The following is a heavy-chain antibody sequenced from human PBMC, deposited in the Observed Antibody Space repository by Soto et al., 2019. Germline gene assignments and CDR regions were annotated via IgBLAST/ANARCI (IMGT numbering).Heavy chain of an antibody. D-gene: IGHD3-3*01. J-gene: IGHJ4*02. CDR1: GFTFSSYA. CDR2: ISGSGGST. Sequence: PGGSLRLSCAASGFTFSSYAMSWVRQAPGKELEWVSAISGSGGSTYYADSVKGRFTISRDNSKNTLYLQMNSLRAEDTAVYYCAKDSPRPPFGVVPYYFDYWGQGTLVTVSS. CDR3: AKDSPRPPFGVVPYYFDY. V-gene: IGHV3-23*01.